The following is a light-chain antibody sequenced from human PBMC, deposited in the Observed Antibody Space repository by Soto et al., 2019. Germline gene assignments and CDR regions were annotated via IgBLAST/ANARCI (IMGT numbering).Light chain of an antibody. CDR1: QSVSSSY. CDR3: QSGTT. V-gene: IGKV3-20*01. CDR2: GAS. J-gene: IGKJ4*01. Sequence: EIVLTQSPGTLSLSPGERATLSCRASQSVSSSYLAWYQQKPGQAPRLLIYGASSRATGIPDRFSGSGSGTDFTLTISRLEPEDFAVYYCQSGTTFVGGTKVEIK.